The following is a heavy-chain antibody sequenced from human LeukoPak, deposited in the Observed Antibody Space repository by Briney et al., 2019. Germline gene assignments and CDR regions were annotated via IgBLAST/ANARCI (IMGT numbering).Heavy chain of an antibody. V-gene: IGHV1-18*01. CDR3: ARVRSDLRYITMVRGVNYYYYYYMDV. D-gene: IGHD3-10*01. Sequence: ASVKVSRKASGYTFTSYGISWVRQAPGQGLEWMGWISAYNGNTNYAQKLQGRVTMTTDTSTSTAYMELRSLRSDDTAVYYCARVRSDLRYITMVRGVNYYYYYYMDVWGKGTTVTISS. CDR2: ISAYNGNT. J-gene: IGHJ6*03. CDR1: GYTFTSYG.